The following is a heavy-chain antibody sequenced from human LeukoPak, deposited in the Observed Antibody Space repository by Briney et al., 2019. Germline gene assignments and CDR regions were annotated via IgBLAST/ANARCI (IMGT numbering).Heavy chain of an antibody. Sequence: SETLSLTCTVSGGSIRSTSYYWSWIRQPPGKGLEWIGYIYYSGSTNYNPSLKSRVTISVDTSKNQFSLKLSSVTAADTAVYYCARHISPYNYYFDYWGQGTLVTVSS. V-gene: IGHV4-61*01. J-gene: IGHJ4*02. CDR2: IYYSGST. CDR3: ARHISPYNYYFDY. D-gene: IGHD1-20*01. CDR1: GGSIRSTSYY.